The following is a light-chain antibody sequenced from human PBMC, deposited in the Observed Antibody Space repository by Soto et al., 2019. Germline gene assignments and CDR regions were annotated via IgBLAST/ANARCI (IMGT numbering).Light chain of an antibody. CDR3: TSWTTSTTMK. CDR1: SSDVGAYNY. Sequence: QSALTQPASVSGSPGQSITISCTGTSSDVGAYNYVSWYQQHPGKAPKLMIYDVNILPSGVSNRFSGSKSGSTASLTISGLQAEEEAGYSRTSWTTSTTMKVGGGTTL. J-gene: IGLJ2*01. CDR2: DVN. V-gene: IGLV2-14*01.